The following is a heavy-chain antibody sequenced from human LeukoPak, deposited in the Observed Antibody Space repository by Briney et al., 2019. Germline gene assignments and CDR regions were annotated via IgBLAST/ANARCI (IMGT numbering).Heavy chain of an antibody. D-gene: IGHD5-18*01. CDR2: IKSKSDGGTT. Sequence: GGSLRLSCAASGFTFSNAWMSWVREAPGKGLEWVGRIKSKSDGGTTDYAAPVKGRFTISRDDSKNTLYLQMNSLKTEDTAVYYCTTDIEGYSYGYGPLWHYWGQGTLVTVSS. CDR3: TTDIEGYSYGYGPLWHY. CDR1: GFTFSNAW. J-gene: IGHJ4*02. V-gene: IGHV3-15*01.